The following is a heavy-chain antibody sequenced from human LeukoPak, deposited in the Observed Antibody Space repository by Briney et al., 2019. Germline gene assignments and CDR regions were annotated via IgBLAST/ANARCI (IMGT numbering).Heavy chain of an antibody. CDR1: GGSISSYY. Sequence: SETLSLTCTVSGGSISSYYWSWIRQPPGKGLGWIGYIYYSGSTNYNPSLTSRVTISVDTSKNQFSLKLSSVTAADTAVYYCARGPTMVRGIIGYYYYGMDVWGQGTTVTVSS. J-gene: IGHJ6*02. D-gene: IGHD3-10*01. CDR3: ARGPTMVRGIIGYYYYGMDV. CDR2: IYYSGST. V-gene: IGHV4-59*01.